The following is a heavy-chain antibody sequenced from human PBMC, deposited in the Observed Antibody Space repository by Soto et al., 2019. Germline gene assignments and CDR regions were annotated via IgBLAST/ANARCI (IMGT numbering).Heavy chain of an antibody. CDR2: ISPHNDRT. Sequence: QVQLVQSGADVKKPGASVKVSCQASGYNFTSYGISWVRQAPGQGLEWMGWISPHNDRTKYARRFQDRVTMTTETPTSTVYMELGSLRSDDTSVYYCARYLYDSSGRYFDHDAFDSWGQGTVVTVSS. D-gene: IGHD6-19*01. CDR1: GYNFTSYG. CDR3: ARYLYDSSGRYFDHDAFDS. V-gene: IGHV1-18*01. J-gene: IGHJ3*02.